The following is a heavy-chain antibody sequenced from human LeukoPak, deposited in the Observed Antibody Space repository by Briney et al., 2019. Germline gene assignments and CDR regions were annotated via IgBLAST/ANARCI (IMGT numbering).Heavy chain of an antibody. D-gene: IGHD3-16*01. V-gene: IGHV3-7*03. CDR3: ARGGGLDV. CDR2: INHNGNVN. Sequence: GGSLRLSCAASKFTFSSYWMSWARQAPGKGLEWVASINHNGNVNYYVDSVKGRFTISRDNAKNSLYLQMSNLRAEDTAVYFCARGGGLDVWGQGATVTVSS. CDR1: KFTFSSYW. J-gene: IGHJ6*02.